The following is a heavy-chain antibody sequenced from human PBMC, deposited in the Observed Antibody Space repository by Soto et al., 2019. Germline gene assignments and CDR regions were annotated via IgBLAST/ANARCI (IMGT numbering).Heavy chain of an antibody. D-gene: IGHD1-7*01. CDR3: ARGRGTWNYDH. V-gene: IGHV1-2*04. CDR2: INPNSGGT. J-gene: IGHJ4*02. Sequence: KGLEWMGWINPNSGGTNYAQKFQGWVTMTRDTSISTAYMELSRLRSDDTAVYYCARGRGTWNYDHWGQGTLVSVSS.